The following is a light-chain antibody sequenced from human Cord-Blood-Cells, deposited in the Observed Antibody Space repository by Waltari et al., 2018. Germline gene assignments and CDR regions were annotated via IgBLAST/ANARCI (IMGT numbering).Light chain of an antibody. CDR1: SSDVGGYHH. CDR3: SSYTSSSTYV. Sequence: QSALTQPASVSGSPGQSITISCTGTSSDVGGYHHVSWYQQHPAKAPKLMIYDVSNRPSGVSNRFSGSKSGNTASLTISGLQAEDEADYYCSSYTSSSTYVFGTGTKVTVL. J-gene: IGLJ1*01. CDR2: DVS. V-gene: IGLV2-14*01.